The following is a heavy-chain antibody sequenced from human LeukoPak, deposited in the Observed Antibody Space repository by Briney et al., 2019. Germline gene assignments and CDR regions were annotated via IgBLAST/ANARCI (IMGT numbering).Heavy chain of an antibody. J-gene: IGHJ2*01. V-gene: IGHV3-23*01. CDR3: AKVRVVGDYNWFFDL. CDR1: GFTFSSYA. D-gene: IGHD4-17*01. CDR2: IVGSGAST. Sequence: GGSLRLSCAASGFTFSSYAMSWVRQAPGTGLEWVSAIVGSGASTYYADSVKGRFTISRDNSKNTLHLQMNSLRAEDTAIYHCAKVRVVGDYNWFFDLWGRGTLVTVSS.